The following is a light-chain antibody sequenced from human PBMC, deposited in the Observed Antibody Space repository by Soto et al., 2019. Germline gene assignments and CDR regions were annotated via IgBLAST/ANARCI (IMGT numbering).Light chain of an antibody. CDR3: VQRNDYPVT. V-gene: IGKV1-9*01. Sequence: DIQLTQSPSFLSASVGDRVTITCRASQGISSFLAWFQQKPGKAPKLLIYAASTLQSGVPSRFSGSGSGTEFTLTISNLHPEDFATYYCVQRNDYPVTFGGGTKVQI. CDR1: QGISSF. CDR2: AAS. J-gene: IGKJ4*01.